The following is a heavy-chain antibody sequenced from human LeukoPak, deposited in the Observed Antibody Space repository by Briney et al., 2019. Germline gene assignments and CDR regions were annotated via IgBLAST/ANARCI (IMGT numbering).Heavy chain of an antibody. D-gene: IGHD2-21*02. CDR2: IYYGRNT. V-gene: IGHV4-59*01. Sequence: SETLSLTCTVSGGSISGYYWSWIRQPPGKGLEWIGYIYYGRNTNYIPSLQSRVLMSVDMSKTQFSLILSSVTAADTAVYYRARGPQVVTAGHDAFDIWGHGTMVTVSS. CDR1: GGSISGYY. J-gene: IGHJ3*02. CDR3: ARGPQVVTAGHDAFDI.